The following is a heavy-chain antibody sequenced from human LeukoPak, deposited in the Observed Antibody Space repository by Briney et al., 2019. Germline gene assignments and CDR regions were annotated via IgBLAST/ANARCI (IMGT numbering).Heavy chain of an antibody. V-gene: IGHV3-21*01. CDR2: ISSTSAYI. CDR1: GFSFTNYW. CDR3: ARDRGRITIFGPFDY. Sequence: GGSLRLSCVASGFSFTNYWMHWVRQSPGKGLEWVSSISSTSAYIYYADSVKGRFTISRDNSKNTLYLQMNSLRAEDTAVYYCARDRGRITIFGPFDYWGQGTLVTVSS. D-gene: IGHD3-3*01. J-gene: IGHJ4*02.